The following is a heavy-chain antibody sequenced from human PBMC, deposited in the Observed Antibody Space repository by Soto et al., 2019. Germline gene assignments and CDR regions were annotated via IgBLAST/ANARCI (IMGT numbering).Heavy chain of an antibody. CDR1: GYSFTSYW. CDR2: IYPGDSDT. Sequence: PGESLKISCKGSGYSFTSYWIGWVRQMPGKGLEWMGIIYPGDSDTRYSPSFQGQVTISADKSISTAYLQWSSLKASDTAMYYCASCPGGDGYNWYVFDYWGQGTLVTVSS. D-gene: IGHD5-12*01. J-gene: IGHJ4*02. V-gene: IGHV5-51*01. CDR3: ASCPGGDGYNWYVFDY.